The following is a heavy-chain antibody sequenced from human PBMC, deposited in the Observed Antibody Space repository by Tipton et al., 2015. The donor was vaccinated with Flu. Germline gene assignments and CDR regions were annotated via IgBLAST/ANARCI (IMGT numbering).Heavy chain of an antibody. CDR3: ARVSYYDVDLKNFYFDY. D-gene: IGHD3-10*02. J-gene: IGHJ4*02. Sequence: TLSLTCTVSADSISDYYWSWVRQSAGKGLEWIGRIYPGVSTNYNPSLKSRLTLSVDTSKRQFSLRLTSVTAADTAVYFCARVSYYDVDLKNFYFDYWGQGALVTVSS. CDR1: ADSISDYY. CDR2: IYPGVST. V-gene: IGHV4-4*07.